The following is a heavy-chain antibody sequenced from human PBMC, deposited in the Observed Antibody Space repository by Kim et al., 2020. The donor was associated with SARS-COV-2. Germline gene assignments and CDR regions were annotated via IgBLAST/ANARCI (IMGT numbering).Heavy chain of an antibody. D-gene: IGHD3-22*01. CDR3: AKENSSGYPHFDY. CDR2: ISYDGSNK. J-gene: IGHJ4*02. CDR1: GFTFSSYG. V-gene: IGHV3-30*18. Sequence: GGSLRLSCAASGFTFSSYGMHWVRQAPGKGLEWVAVISYDGSNKYYADSVKGRFTISRDNSKNTLYLQMNSLRAEDTAVYYCAKENSSGYPHFDYWGQGTLVTVSS.